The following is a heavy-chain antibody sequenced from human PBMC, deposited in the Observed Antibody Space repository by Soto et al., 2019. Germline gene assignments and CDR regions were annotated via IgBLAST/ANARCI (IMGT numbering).Heavy chain of an antibody. Sequence: QVQLVQSGAEGKKPGASVKVSCTASGYTFITYYIHWVRQAPGQGPEWMGIMNPTGGSTSYAQKFQGRVTMTRDTSTSTFYMELSSLRSDDTAVYYCEGRGGYPQDDMDVWGQGTTVTVSS. D-gene: IGHD5-12*01. CDR1: GYTFITYY. CDR2: MNPTGGST. V-gene: IGHV1-46*01. CDR3: EGRGGYPQDDMDV. J-gene: IGHJ6*02.